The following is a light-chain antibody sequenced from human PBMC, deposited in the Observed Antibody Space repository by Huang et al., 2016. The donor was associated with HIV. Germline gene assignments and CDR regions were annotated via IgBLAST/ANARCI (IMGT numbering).Light chain of an antibody. CDR3: QQYNNWPSIT. Sequence: EIVMTQSPATLSVSPGERATLSCRASQSVTSLAWYQQKPGQTPSLLIYGASTRATGIPARFSGSGSGTDFTLTISSLQSEDFAVYYCQQYNNWPSITFGQGTRLEIK. CDR1: QSVTS. CDR2: GAS. J-gene: IGKJ5*01. V-gene: IGKV3-15*01.